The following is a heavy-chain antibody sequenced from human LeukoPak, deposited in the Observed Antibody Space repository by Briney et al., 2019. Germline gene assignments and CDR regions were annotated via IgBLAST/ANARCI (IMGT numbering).Heavy chain of an antibody. J-gene: IGHJ3*01. CDR1: GGSISSSSYY. Sequence: SETLSLTCTVSGGSISSSSYYWGWIRQPPGKGLEWIGSIYNSESTYNNPSLKSRVIISVDTSKNQFSLKLSSVTAADTAMYYCARHVIVEGAFDVWGQGTMVSVSS. V-gene: IGHV4-39*01. CDR2: IYNSEST. D-gene: IGHD1-26*01. CDR3: ARHVIVEGAFDV.